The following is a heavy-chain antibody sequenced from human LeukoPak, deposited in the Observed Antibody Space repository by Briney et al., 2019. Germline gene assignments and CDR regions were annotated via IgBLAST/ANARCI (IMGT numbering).Heavy chain of an antibody. CDR2: IGTAGDP. CDR1: GFTFSSYD. Sequence: GGSLRLSCAASGFTFSSYDMHWVRQATGKGLEWVSAIGTAGDPYYPGSVKGRFTISRENAKNSLYLQMNSLRAGDTAVYYCARVANDPITGTTGGMDVWGQGTTVTVSS. V-gene: IGHV3-13*05. J-gene: IGHJ6*02. CDR3: ARVANDPITGTTGGMDV. D-gene: IGHD1-20*01.